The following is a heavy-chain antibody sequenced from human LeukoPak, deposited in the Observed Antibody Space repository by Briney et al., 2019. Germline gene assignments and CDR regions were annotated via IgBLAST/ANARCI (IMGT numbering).Heavy chain of an antibody. V-gene: IGHV1-2*02. CDR3: AREGREYCSSNSCFDY. Sequence: GASVKVSCKASGYTFTGYYMHWVRQAPGQGLEWMGWINPNSGGTNYAQKFQGRVTMTRDTSISTAYMELRSDDTAVYYCAREGREYCSSNSCFDYWGQGTLVTVSS. D-gene: IGHD2-2*01. CDR1: GYTFTGYY. CDR2: INPNSGGT. J-gene: IGHJ4*02.